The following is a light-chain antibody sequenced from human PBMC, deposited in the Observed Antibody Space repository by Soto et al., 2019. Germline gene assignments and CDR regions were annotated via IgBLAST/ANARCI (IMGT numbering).Light chain of an antibody. Sequence: DIVMTQSPDSLAVSLGERTTINCKSSQSLFYSSNNKNFLAWYQQKAGQPPKLLIYWASTRESGVPDRFSGSGSGAEFNLTITSLQAEDAGVYYCQQYNNWWTFGQGTKVEIK. J-gene: IGKJ1*01. CDR1: QSLFYSSNNKNF. CDR3: QQYNNWWT. CDR2: WAS. V-gene: IGKV4-1*01.